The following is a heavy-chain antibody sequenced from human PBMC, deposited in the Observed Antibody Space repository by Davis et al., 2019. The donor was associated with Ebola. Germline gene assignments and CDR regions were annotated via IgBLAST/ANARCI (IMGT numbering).Heavy chain of an antibody. CDR3: ARGVILDY. V-gene: IGHV3-11*01. D-gene: IGHD2-15*01. CDR1: GFIFGDYF. Sequence: GESLKISCAASGFIFGDYFMSWIRQAPGKGLEWVSYISSASGTIFYADSVKGRFTISRDNAKKSLYLQMNSLRAEDTSVYYCARGVILDYWGQGTPVTVSS. J-gene: IGHJ4*02. CDR2: ISSASGTI.